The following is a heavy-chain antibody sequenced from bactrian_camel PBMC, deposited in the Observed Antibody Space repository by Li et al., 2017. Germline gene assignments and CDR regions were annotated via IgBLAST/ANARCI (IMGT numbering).Heavy chain of an antibody. J-gene: IGHJ4*01. D-gene: IGHD2*01. CDR1: TGTFRSAC. CDR2: IDLDGRT. CDR3: AARVGYCYNALTTAYYVY. V-gene: IGHV3S53*01. Sequence: QVQLVESGGGSVQAGGSLRLSRAASTGTFRSACMGWIRQVSGKEREGVAAIDLDGRTTFADSVKGRFTISEDNAKNTLYLQMNSLKPEDTATYYCAARVGYCYNALTTAYYVYWGQGTQVTVS.